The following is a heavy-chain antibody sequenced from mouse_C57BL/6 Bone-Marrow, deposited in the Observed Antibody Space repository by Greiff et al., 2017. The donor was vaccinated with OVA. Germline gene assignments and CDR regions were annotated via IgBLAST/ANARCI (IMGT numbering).Heavy chain of an antibody. D-gene: IGHD2-3*01. Sequence: VQLQQPGAELVMPGASVKLSCKASGYTFTSYWMHWVKQRPGQGLEWIGEIDPSDSYTNYHQKFKGKSTLTVDKSSSTAYMQLSSLTSEDSAVYYCAREEGYYRFAYWGQGTLVTVSA. J-gene: IGHJ3*01. V-gene: IGHV1-69*01. CDR2: IDPSDSYT. CDR3: AREEGYYRFAY. CDR1: GYTFTSYW.